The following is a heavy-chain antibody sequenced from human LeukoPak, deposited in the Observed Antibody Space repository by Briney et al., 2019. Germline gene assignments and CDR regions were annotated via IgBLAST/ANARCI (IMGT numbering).Heavy chain of an antibody. D-gene: IGHD6-19*01. CDR2: MNPNSGNT. Sequence: ASVKVSCKASGGTFSSYAINWVRQATGQGLEWMGWMNPNSGNTGYAQKFQGRVTMTRNTSISTAYMELSSLRSEDTAVYYCARELSSGWISYYYGMDVWGQGTTVTVSS. V-gene: IGHV1-8*02. J-gene: IGHJ6*02. CDR1: GGTFSSYA. CDR3: ARELSSGWISYYYGMDV.